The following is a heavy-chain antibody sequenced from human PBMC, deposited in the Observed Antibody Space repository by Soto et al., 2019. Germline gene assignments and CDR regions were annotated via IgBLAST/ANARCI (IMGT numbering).Heavy chain of an antibody. Sequence: EVKLVEFGGGLVQPGRSLRLSCAASGFTLDNYAMHWVRQVPGKGLEWVSGISWNSGGIGYGDSVKGRFTVSRDNAKKSLYLQMNSLRVEDTALYYCAKVRVAYDFWSGYWDSWGQGTLVTVSS. CDR3: AKVRVAYDFWSGYWDS. D-gene: IGHD3-3*01. CDR1: GFTLDNYA. V-gene: IGHV3-9*01. J-gene: IGHJ4*02. CDR2: ISWNSGGI.